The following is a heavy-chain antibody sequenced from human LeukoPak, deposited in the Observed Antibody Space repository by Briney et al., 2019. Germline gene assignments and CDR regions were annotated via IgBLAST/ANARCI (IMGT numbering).Heavy chain of an antibody. V-gene: IGHV3-23*01. Sequence: PGGSLRLSCAASGFTFSSYAMSSVRQAPGKGLEWGSAISGSGGSTYYAYSVKGRFTFSRHNSKNPRYWQLNSLGAEDTAVYYCAKVYIRNRRDSSGWYFPYNGAFDIWGQGTMVTVSS. CDR3: AKVYIRNRRDSSGWYFPYNGAFDI. J-gene: IGHJ3*02. CDR2: ISGSGGST. D-gene: IGHD6-19*01. CDR1: GFTFSSYA.